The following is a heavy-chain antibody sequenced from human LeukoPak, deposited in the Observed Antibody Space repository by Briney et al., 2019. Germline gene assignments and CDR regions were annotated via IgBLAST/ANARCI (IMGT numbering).Heavy chain of an antibody. CDR3: ARHYYDSSGYYYFDY. V-gene: IGHV4-59*08. Sequence: RSSETLSLTCTVSGDSISGYYWSWIRQPPEKGLEYIGYIYYSGSTDYNPSLKSRVTVSVDTSKNQFSLKLSSVTAADTAVYYCARHYYDSSGYYYFDYWGQGTLVTVSS. J-gene: IGHJ4*02. CDR1: GDSISGYY. D-gene: IGHD3-22*01. CDR2: IYYSGST.